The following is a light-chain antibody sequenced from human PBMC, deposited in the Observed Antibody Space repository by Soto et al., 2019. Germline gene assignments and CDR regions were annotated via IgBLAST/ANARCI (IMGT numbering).Light chain of an antibody. Sequence: IVMTQSPASRSVSPVERGTLSFRAGQTIYSNVAWYQQRPGRAPRLLIYRASTRATGVPARFSGSGSGTEFTLTISGLQSEDFALYYCQQYQNLWTFGQGTKVDIK. CDR3: QQYQNLWT. CDR2: RAS. V-gene: IGKV3-15*01. CDR1: QTIYSN. J-gene: IGKJ1*01.